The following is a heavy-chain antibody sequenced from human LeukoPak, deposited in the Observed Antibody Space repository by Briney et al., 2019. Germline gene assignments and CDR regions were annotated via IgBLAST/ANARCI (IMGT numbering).Heavy chain of an antibody. D-gene: IGHD5-12*01. CDR2: ISDGGTT. Sequence: PGESLRLSRAASGFTFNNYAFNWVRQPPGKGLEWVSGISDGGTTYYADSVKGRFTISRDNAKNSLYLQMNSLRAEDTAFYYCARDDPYSGYDYDYWGRGVLVTVSS. V-gene: IGHV3-20*04. CDR1: GFTFNNYA. CDR3: ARDDPYSGYDYDY. J-gene: IGHJ4*02.